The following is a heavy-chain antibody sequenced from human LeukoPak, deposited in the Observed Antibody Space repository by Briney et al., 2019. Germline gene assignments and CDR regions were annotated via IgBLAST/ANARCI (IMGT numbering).Heavy chain of an antibody. CDR3: ASRKKGMATAGFDY. D-gene: IGHD5-24*01. V-gene: IGHV5-51*01. CDR1: GYSFTTYW. J-gene: IGHJ4*02. CDR2: IYPGDSDT. Sequence: GESLKISCKGSGYSFTTYWIGWVRQMPGKGLEWMGIIYPGDSDTRYSPSFQGQVTISAEKSISTAYLQWSSLKASDTALYYCASRKKGMATAGFDYWRQGTLVTVSS.